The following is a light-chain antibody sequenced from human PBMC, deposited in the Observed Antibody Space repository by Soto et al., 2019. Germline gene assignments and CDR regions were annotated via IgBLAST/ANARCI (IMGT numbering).Light chain of an antibody. J-gene: IGKJ2*01. CDR3: RQGTHWPYT. CDR1: QSLVSSDGNAY. V-gene: IGKV2-30*01. Sequence: DSVMTSFPLSLAATLGQPASISCGSRQSLVSSDGNAYLNWFHQRPGQSPRRLIYKVSNRDSGVTDRFSGRESGSDITLRIRRVEAEDVGVEYCRQGTHWPYTCGQGTKLEI. CDR2: KVS.